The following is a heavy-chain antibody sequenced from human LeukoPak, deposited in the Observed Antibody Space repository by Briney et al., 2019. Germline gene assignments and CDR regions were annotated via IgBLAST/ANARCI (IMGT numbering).Heavy chain of an antibody. Sequence: GGSLRLSCAASGFAFSSYWMSWVRQAPVKGLEWVGNTNQDGSEKKYVDSVKGRLTISRDNAKNSLFLQMNNLRPEDTAVYYCARESGWFRFDFWGQGTLVTVSS. CDR1: GFAFSSYW. CDR3: ARESGWFRFDF. CDR2: TNQDGSEK. V-gene: IGHV3-7*01. D-gene: IGHD6-19*01. J-gene: IGHJ4*02.